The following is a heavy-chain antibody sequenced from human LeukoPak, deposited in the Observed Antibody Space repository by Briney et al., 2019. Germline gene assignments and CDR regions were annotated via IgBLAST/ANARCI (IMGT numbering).Heavy chain of an antibody. CDR1: GFSVGDNY. CDR3: VRDYFSDTDVYYEHQPDI. D-gene: IGHD3-3*01. V-gene: IGHV3-53*01. J-gene: IGHJ4*02. Sequence: PGGSLRLSCEASGFSVGDNYMTWVRQAPGKGLEWVSVLYRGGSTIYADSVGGRLTISRDGDYNTLYHQMNDLRGEDAAVYYCVRDYFSDTDVYYEHQPDIWGQGTLVTVSS. CDR2: LYRGGST.